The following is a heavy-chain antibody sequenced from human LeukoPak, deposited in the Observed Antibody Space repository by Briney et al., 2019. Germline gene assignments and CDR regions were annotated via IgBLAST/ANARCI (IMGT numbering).Heavy chain of an antibody. Sequence: SETLSLTCTVSGGSISSYYWSWIRQPPGKGLEWIGYIYYSGSTNYNPSLKSRVTISVDTSKNQFSLKLSSVTAADTAVYYCARGGYSSGWYRSLDAFDIWGQGTMVTVSS. CDR1: GGSISSYY. D-gene: IGHD6-19*01. CDR3: ARGGYSSGWYRSLDAFDI. CDR2: IYYSGST. V-gene: IGHV4-59*01. J-gene: IGHJ3*02.